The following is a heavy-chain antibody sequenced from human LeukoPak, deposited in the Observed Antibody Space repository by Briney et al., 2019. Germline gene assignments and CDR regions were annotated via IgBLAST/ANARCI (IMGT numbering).Heavy chain of an antibody. CDR1: GDTFTDYY. J-gene: IGHJ4*02. Sequence: APVKASCKASGDTFTDYYIHSVRQAPGQRLEWLGWINPNIGGTHYAQKFQDRVIMTRDTSIRTAYMEGSRLGSDDTAEYYCATMGATNFDHWGQGTLVTVSS. CDR2: INPNIGGT. V-gene: IGHV1-2*02. D-gene: IGHD1-26*01. CDR3: ATMGATNFDH.